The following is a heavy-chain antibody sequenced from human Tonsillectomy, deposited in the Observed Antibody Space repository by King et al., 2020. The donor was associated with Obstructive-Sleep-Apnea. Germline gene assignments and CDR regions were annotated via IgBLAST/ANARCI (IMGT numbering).Heavy chain of an antibody. Sequence: VQLVESGGGLVEPGGSLRLSCAASGFTFSSYAMSWVRQAPGKGLEWLSSIVGSASSTYYADSVKGRFTISRDNSKNTLYLQMNSLRAEDTALYYCAKAWLQLTYYYYAMDVWGQGTTVTVSS. V-gene: IGHV3-23*04. CDR1: GFTFSSYA. CDR3: AKAWLQLTYYYYAMDV. CDR2: IVGSASST. J-gene: IGHJ6*02. D-gene: IGHD5-24*01.